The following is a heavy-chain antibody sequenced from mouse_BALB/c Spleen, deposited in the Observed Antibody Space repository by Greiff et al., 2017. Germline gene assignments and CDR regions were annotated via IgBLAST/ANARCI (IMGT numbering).Heavy chain of an antibody. D-gene: IGHD2-1*01. J-gene: IGHJ3*01. CDR2: ISSGGST. Sequence: EVKLVESGGGLVKPGGSLKLSCAASGFTFSSYAMSWVRQTPEKRLEWVASISSGGSTYYPDSVKGRFTISRDNARNILYLQMSSLRSEDTAMYYCAMDGNYAWFAYWGQGTLVTVSA. CDR1: GFTFSSYA. CDR3: AMDGNYAWFAY. V-gene: IGHV5-6-5*01.